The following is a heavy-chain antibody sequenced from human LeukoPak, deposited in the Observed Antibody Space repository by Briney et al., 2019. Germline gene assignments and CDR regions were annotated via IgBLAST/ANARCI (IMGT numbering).Heavy chain of an antibody. CDR3: ARQRYYDSSGYYPVGAFDI. Sequence: SETLSLTCTVSGGSISSSSYYWGWIRQPPGKGLEWIGSIYYSGSSYYNPSLKSRDTISVDTSKNQFSLKLSSVTAADTAVYYCARQRYYDSSGYYPVGAFDIWGQGTMVTVSS. J-gene: IGHJ3*02. D-gene: IGHD3-22*01. V-gene: IGHV4-39*01. CDR2: IYYSGSS. CDR1: GGSISSSSYY.